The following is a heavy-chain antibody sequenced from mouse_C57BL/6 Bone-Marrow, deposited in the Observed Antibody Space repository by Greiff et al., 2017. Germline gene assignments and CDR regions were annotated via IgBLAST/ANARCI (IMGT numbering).Heavy chain of an antibody. CDR2: ISYSGST. J-gene: IGHJ4*01. Sequence: EVNVVESGPGLAKPSQTLSLTCSVTGYSITSDYWNWIRKFPGNKLEYMGYISYSGSTYYNPSLKSRISITRDTSKNQYYLQLNSVTTEDTATYYCARLIYYDYDEDAMDYWGQGTSVTVSS. V-gene: IGHV3-8*01. CDR3: ARLIYYDYDEDAMDY. CDR1: GYSITSDY. D-gene: IGHD2-4*01.